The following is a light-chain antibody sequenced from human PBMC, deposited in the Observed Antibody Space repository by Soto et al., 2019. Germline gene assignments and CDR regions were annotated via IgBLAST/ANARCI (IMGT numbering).Light chain of an antibody. J-gene: IGLJ3*02. V-gene: IGLV2-14*01. CDR2: EVS. CDR1: SSDVGGYNY. CDR3: AAWDGSLSAWV. Sequence: QSALTQPASVSGSLGQSITISCTGTSSDVGGYNYVSWYQQHPGKAPKLMIYEVSNRPSGISNRFSGSKSGNTASLTISGLQSGDEADYYCAAWDGSLSAWVFGGGTKLTVL.